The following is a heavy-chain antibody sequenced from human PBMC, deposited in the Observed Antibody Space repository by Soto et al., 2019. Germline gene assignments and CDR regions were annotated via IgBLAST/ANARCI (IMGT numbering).Heavy chain of an antibody. D-gene: IGHD3-3*01. Sequence: SETLSLTCSLYGRSVNGYYCNWIRQPPGKGLEWIGEINHTGGTHYNPYLKSRVTMSVDTSKNQFSLRLSSVTAADTAIYYCATRITVFGLLIPPFDPWGQGTQVTVSS. J-gene: IGHJ5*02. CDR3: ATRITVFGLLIPPFDP. CDR1: GRSVNGYY. CDR2: INHTGGT. V-gene: IGHV4-34*01.